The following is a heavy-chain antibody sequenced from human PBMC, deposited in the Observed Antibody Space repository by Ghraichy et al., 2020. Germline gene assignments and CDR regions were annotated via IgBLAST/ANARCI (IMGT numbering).Heavy chain of an antibody. Sequence: GGSLTLSCVGSEFTFSSYNMNWVRQSPGKGLEWVSYISSSSRSIFYADSVKGRFTISRDNAQNSLSLQMNSLRDEDTAIYYCARASTVVRFYYYDGMDVWGQGTTVTVSS. V-gene: IGHV3-48*02. CDR2: ISSSSRSI. J-gene: IGHJ6*02. D-gene: IGHD4-23*01. CDR1: EFTFSSYN. CDR3: ARASTVVRFYYYDGMDV.